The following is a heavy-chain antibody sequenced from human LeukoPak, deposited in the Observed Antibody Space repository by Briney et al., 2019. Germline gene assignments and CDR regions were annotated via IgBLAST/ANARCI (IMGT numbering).Heavy chain of an antibody. V-gene: IGHV3-72*01. CDR3: ARSYGSGTYPFDY. CDR2: TRKKVNSYTT. CDR1: GFTFSDHY. J-gene: IGHJ4*02. D-gene: IGHD3-10*01. Sequence: GGSLRLSCAASGFTFSDHYMDWVRQAPGKGLEWVGRTRKKVNSYTTEYAASVKGRFTISRDDSKNSLYLQMNSLKAEDTAVYYCARSYGSGTYPFDYWGQGTLVTVSS.